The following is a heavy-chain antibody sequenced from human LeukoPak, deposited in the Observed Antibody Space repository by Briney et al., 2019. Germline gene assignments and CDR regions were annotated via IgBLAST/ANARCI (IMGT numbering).Heavy chain of an antibody. J-gene: IGHJ4*02. D-gene: IGHD3-22*01. CDR2: ISYDGSNE. Sequence: PGGSLRLSCAASGFSFSSYAIHWVLQAPGKGLEWVAVISYDGSNEYYADSVKGRFSISRDNSKNTVYLQMNSLRAEDTAVYYCAKVHLTYYYDSSGYGFQDYWGQGTLVTVSS. CDR1: GFSFSSYA. CDR3: AKVHLTYYYDSSGYGFQDY. V-gene: IGHV3-30*18.